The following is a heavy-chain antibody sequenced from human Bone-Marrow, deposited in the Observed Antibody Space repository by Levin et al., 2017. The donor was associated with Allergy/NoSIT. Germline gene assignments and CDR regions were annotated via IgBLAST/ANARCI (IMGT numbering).Heavy chain of an antibody. CDR2: IRSRAAGATT. Sequence: GGSLRLSCAASGITLSNAWMNWVRQAPGKGLEWLGRIRSRAAGATTDYAAPVKGRFSISRDDSKNLLYLQMNSLKTEDAAVYYCTTLNDNYGSFDYWGQGTLVAVSS. D-gene: IGHD3-10*01. J-gene: IGHJ4*02. CDR3: TTLNDNYGSFDY. CDR1: GITLSNAW. V-gene: IGHV3-15*01.